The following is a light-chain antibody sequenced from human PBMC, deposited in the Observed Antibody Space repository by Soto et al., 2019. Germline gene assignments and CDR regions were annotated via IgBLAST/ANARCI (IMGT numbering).Light chain of an antibody. Sequence: QSALTQPPSASGSPGQSVTISCTGTSSDVGGYNYVSWYQQHPGKAPKPVIYEVSKRPSGVPDRFSGSKSGNTASLTVSGLQADDEADYYCSSYAGSSNPVFGTGTKLTVL. CDR2: EVS. J-gene: IGLJ1*01. CDR3: SSYAGSSNPV. V-gene: IGLV2-8*01. CDR1: SSDVGGYNY.